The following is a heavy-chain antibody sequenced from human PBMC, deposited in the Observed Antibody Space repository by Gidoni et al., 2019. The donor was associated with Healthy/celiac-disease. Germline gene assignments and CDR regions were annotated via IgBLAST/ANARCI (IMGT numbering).Heavy chain of an antibody. D-gene: IGHD4-4*01. V-gene: IGHV1-69*06. CDR1: GGTFSSYA. Sequence: QVQLVQSGAEVKKPGYSVKVSCKASGGTFSSYAISWVRQAPGQGLEWMGGIIPIFGKANYAQKFQGRGTITADKSTSTAYMELSSLRSEDTAVYYCAREEAVTGPFDYWGQGTLVTVSS. J-gene: IGHJ4*02. CDR3: AREEAVTGPFDY. CDR2: IIPIFGKA.